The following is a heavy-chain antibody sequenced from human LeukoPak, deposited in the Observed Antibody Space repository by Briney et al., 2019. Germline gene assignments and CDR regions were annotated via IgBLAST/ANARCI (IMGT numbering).Heavy chain of an antibody. V-gene: IGHV4-34*01. CDR3: ARVVNLYGMDV. CDR1: GGSFSGYY. Sequence: SETLSLTCAVYGGSFSGYYWSWIRQPPGKGLEWIGEINHSGSTNYNPSLKSRVTISVDTSKNQFSLKLSSVTAADTAVYYCARVVNLYGMDVWGQGTTVTVSS. D-gene: IGHD1-26*01. J-gene: IGHJ6*02. CDR2: INHSGST.